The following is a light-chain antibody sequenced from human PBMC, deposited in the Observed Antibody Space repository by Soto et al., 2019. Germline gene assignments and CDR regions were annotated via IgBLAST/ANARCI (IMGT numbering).Light chain of an antibody. V-gene: IGKV3-20*01. CDR1: QSVSSSY. CDR2: GAS. Sequence: VCTLSSGTLSMSPGERATLSCRASQSVSSSYLAWYQQKPGQATRLLIYGASSRATGIPDRFSGSGSGTDFTLTSSRLAPEDFAVYYCQQYGISPTFGGGTKVDIK. J-gene: IGKJ4*01. CDR3: QQYGISPT.